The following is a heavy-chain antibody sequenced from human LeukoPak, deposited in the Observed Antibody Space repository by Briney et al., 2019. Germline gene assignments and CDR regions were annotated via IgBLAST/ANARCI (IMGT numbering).Heavy chain of an antibody. CDR2: IYYSGST. D-gene: IGHD3-3*01. J-gene: IGHJ4*02. CDR3: ARSFWSGLYYFDY. Sequence: SETLSLTCTVSGGSLSSYYWSWIRQPPGKGLEWIGYIYYSGSTNYNPSLKSRVTISVDTSKNQFSLKLSSVTAADTAVYYCARSFWSGLYYFDYWGQGTLVTVSS. CDR1: GGSLSSYY. V-gene: IGHV4-59*01.